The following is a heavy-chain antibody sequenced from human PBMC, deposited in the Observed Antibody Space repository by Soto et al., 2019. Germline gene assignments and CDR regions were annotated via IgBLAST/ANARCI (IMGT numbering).Heavy chain of an antibody. J-gene: IGHJ6*03. CDR1: GGSFSGYY. CDR2: INHSGST. D-gene: IGHD2-15*01. V-gene: IGHV4-34*01. CDR3: ARAGGDCSGGSCYLFTSHYYMEV. Sequence: SETLSLTCAVYGGSFSGYYWSWIRQPPGKGLEWIGEINHSGSTNYNPSLKSRVTISVDTSKNQFSLKLSSVTAADTAVYYCARAGGDCSGGSCYLFTSHYYMEVWGKGTTVTVSS.